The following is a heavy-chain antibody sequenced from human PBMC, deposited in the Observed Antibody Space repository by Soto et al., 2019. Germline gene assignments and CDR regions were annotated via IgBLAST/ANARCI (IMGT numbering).Heavy chain of an antibody. D-gene: IGHD5-12*01. CDR2: ISSSSSYI. Sequence: EVQLVESGGGLVKPGGSLRLSCAASGFTFSSYSMNWVRQAPGKGLEWVSSISSSSSYIYYADSVKGRFTISRDNAKNSLYLQMNSLRAEDTAVYYCARDLSGSSSYGMDVWGQGTTVTVSS. J-gene: IGHJ6*02. CDR3: ARDLSGSSSYGMDV. CDR1: GFTFSSYS. V-gene: IGHV3-21*01.